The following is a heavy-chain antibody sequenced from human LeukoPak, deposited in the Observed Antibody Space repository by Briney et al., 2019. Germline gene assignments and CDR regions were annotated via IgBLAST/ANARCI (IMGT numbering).Heavy chain of an antibody. Sequence: GGSLRLSCAASGFTVSSNYMSWVRQAPGKGLEWVSVIYSGGSTYYADSVKGRFTISRDNSKNTLYLQMNSLRAEDTAVYYCARWFIGYGDDYFDYWGQGTLVTVSS. CDR2: IYSGGST. D-gene: IGHD4-17*01. CDR3: ARWFIGYGDDYFDY. V-gene: IGHV3-53*01. J-gene: IGHJ4*02. CDR1: GFTVSSNY.